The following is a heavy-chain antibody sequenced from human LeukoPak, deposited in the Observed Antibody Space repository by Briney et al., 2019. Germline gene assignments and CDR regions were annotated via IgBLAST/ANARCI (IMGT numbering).Heavy chain of an antibody. CDR3: AARRITIFGVVITYYFDY. CDR2: INHSGST. D-gene: IGHD3-3*01. Sequence: SETLSLTCTVSGGSISSGDYYWSWIRQPPGKGLEWIGEINHSGSTNYNPSLKSRVTISVDTSKNQFSLKLSSVTAADTAVYYCAARRITIFGVVITYYFDYWGQGTLVTVSS. J-gene: IGHJ4*02. V-gene: IGHV4-39*07. CDR1: GGSISSGDYY.